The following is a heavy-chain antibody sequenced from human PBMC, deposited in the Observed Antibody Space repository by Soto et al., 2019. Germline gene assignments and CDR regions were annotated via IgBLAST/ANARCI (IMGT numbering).Heavy chain of an antibody. CDR1: GGSISSSSYY. J-gene: IGHJ4*02. D-gene: IGHD3-10*01. Sequence: SETLSLTCTVSGGSISSSSYYWGWIRQPPGKGLEWIGSIYYSGSTYYNPSLKSRVTISVDTSKNQFSLNLSSVTAADTAVYYCARQPIDPDYFIDYWGQGTLVTVSS. CDR2: IYYSGST. V-gene: IGHV4-39*01. CDR3: ARQPIDPDYFIDY.